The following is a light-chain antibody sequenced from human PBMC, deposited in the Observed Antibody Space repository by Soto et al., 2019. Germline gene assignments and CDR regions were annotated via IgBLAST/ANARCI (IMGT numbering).Light chain of an antibody. CDR1: SSDVGGYNL. V-gene: IGLV2-23*01. Sequence: QSVLTQPASVSESPGQSITISCTGTSSDVGGYNLVSWYQHQPGKAPKLMIYEGSNRPSGVSARFSGSKSGNTASLTISGLQAEDEDDYYCSTYAGAVVLGGGTKLTVL. CDR3: STYAGAVV. CDR2: EGS. J-gene: IGLJ2*01.